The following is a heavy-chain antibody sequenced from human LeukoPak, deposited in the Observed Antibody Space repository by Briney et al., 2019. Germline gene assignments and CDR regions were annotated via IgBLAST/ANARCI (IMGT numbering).Heavy chain of an antibody. J-gene: IGHJ4*02. Sequence: PGGSLRLSCAASGFSFRDYAMSWVRQAPGKGLEWVSLIGGDGVRTYYADSVKGRFTISRDNSKNTLYLQMNSLRAEDTAVYYCAKDPVIYHGGSGWYSFDYTGQGTLVTVSS. D-gene: IGHD6-19*01. V-gene: IGHV3-23*01. CDR2: IGGDGVRT. CDR1: GFSFRDYA. CDR3: AKDPVIYHGGSGWYSFDY.